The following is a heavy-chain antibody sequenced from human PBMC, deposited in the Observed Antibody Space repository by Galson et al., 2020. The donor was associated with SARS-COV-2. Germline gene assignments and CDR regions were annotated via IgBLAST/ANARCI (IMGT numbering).Heavy chain of an antibody. CDR2: ISYSGST. J-gene: IGHJ6*03. Sequence: ETLSLTCTVSGGTISTSSDYWGWIRQPPGKGLEWIATISYSGSTYYNPSPKSRVVISVDKSKNQFSLRMSSVTAADTAVYYCARRKYYNYYMDVWGKGTAVIISS. CDR1: GGTISTSSDY. CDR3: ARRKYYNYYMDV. V-gene: IGHV4-39*01.